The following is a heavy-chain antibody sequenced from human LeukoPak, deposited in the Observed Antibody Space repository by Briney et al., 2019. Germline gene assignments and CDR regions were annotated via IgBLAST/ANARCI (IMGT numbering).Heavy chain of an antibody. CDR1: GFTFSSYG. V-gene: IGHV3-30*02. D-gene: IGHD3-10*01. CDR3: AKVLLWFGEFSHFDY. J-gene: IGHJ4*02. Sequence: GGSLRLSCAASGFTFSSYGMHWVRQAPGKGLEWVAFIRYDGSDKYYADSVKGRFTISRDNSKNTLYLQMNSLRAEDTAVYYCAKVLLWFGEFSHFDYWGQETLVTVSS. CDR2: IRYDGSDK.